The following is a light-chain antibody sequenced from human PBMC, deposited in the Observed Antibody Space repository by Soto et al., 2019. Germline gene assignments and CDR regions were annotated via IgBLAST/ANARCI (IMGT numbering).Light chain of an antibody. J-gene: IGKJ4*01. CDR2: ATS. V-gene: IGKV1-27*01. CDR3: QKYNTAPLT. Sequence: DVQMTQSPSSLSAFVGDRVTITCRASQGIAPYLAWFQQKPGKVPKLLIYATSTLQSGVPSRFSGSGSETDSTLTISSLQPEDVATYYCQKYNTAPLTFGGGTKVEIK. CDR1: QGIAPY.